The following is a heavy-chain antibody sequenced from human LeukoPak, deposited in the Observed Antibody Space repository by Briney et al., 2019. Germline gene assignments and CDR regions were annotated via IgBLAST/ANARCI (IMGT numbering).Heavy chain of an antibody. D-gene: IGHD3-10*01. CDR3: ARVYSAMVRGVITPYYFDY. CDR1: GFSISSGYY. J-gene: IGHJ4*02. CDR2: IYHSGST. Sequence: SETLSLTCTVSGFSISSGYYWGWIRQPPGKGLEWIGYIYHSGSTYYNPSLKSRVTISVDRSKNQFSLKLSSVTAADTAVYYCARVYSAMVRGVITPYYFDYWGQGTLVTVSS. V-gene: IGHV4-38-2*02.